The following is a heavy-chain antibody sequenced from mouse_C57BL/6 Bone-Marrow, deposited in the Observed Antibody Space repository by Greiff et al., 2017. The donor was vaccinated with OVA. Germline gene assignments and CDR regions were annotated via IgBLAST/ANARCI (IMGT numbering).Heavy chain of an antibody. Sequence: VQLKQSGPGLVQPSQSLSITCTVSGFSLTSYGVHWVRQSPGKGLEWLGVIWSGGSTDYNAAFISRLSISTDNSQSQVLFQMNSLQADDTAIYYCTRNPGDYYGCSYACYAMDYWGQGTSVTVSA. D-gene: IGHD1-1*01. CDR1: GFSLTSYG. V-gene: IGHV2-2*01. J-gene: IGHJ4*01. CDR2: IWSGGST. CDR3: TRNPGDYYGCSYACYAMDY.